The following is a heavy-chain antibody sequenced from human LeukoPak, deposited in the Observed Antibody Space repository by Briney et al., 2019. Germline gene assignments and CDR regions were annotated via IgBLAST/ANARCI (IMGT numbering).Heavy chain of an antibody. V-gene: IGHV3-74*01. Sequence: GGSLRLSCAASGFVFSNYWMHWVRQAPGKGLVWVSRIKTDGSTITYADSVKGRFTISRDNSKNTLYLQMNSLRAEDTAVYYCARDLRRYDMDVWGQGTTVTVSS. CDR2: IKTDGSTI. CDR1: GFVFSNYW. J-gene: IGHJ6*02. D-gene: IGHD4-17*01. CDR3: ARDLRRYDMDV.